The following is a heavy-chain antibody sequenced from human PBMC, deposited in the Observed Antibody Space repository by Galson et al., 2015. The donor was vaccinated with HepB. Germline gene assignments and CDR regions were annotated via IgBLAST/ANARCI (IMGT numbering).Heavy chain of an antibody. D-gene: IGHD3-10*01. Sequence: SLRLSCAASGFTFSSYAMHWVRQAPGKGLEYVSAISSNGGSTYYADSVKGRFTISRDNSKNTLYLQMSSLRAEDTAAYYCVTGGRGSGSYYTLYYYYYGMDVWGQGTTVTVSS. V-gene: IGHV3-64D*06. CDR2: ISSNGGST. CDR3: VTGGRGSGSYYTLYYYYYGMDV. J-gene: IGHJ6*02. CDR1: GFTFSSYA.